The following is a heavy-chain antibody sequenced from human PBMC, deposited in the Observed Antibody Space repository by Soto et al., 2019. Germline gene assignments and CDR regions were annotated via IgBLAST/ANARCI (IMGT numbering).Heavy chain of an antibody. V-gene: IGHV1-8*01. CDR1: EDTFISYD. Sequence: QAQLVQCGAEVKKPGASVKVSCKASEDTFISYDINWVRQATGQGLEWMGWMNPNSGYTDYAQKFQGRVTMTRNTSISTAYMELSSLTSEDTAVYYCARGGHGAFDPWGQGTLVTVSS. CDR2: MNPNSGYT. D-gene: IGHD3-16*01. CDR3: ARGGHGAFDP. J-gene: IGHJ5*02.